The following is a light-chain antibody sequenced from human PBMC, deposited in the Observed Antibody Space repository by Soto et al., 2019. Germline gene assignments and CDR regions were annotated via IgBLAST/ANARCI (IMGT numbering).Light chain of an antibody. CDR3: QQFGSSPGFT. J-gene: IGKJ3*01. Sequence: EIVLTQSPGTLSLSPGERATLSCRASQSINNRYLAWYQQKPGQAPRLLIYAASSSTTGIPDRFSGSGSGTGFTITIGRLEPEYFAVYYCQQFGSSPGFTFGPGTKVDIK. CDR2: AAS. CDR1: QSINNRY. V-gene: IGKV3-20*01.